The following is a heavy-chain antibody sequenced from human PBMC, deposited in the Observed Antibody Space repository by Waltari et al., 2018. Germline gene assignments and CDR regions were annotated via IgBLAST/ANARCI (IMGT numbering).Heavy chain of an antibody. CDR3: ARDILADQWLAGGRGDY. Sequence: EVQLVESGGGLVQPGGSLRLSCAASGFTFSSYEMNWVRQAPGKGLEWVSYISSRGSTIYYADAVKGRFTISRDNAKNSLYLQMNSLRAEDTAVYYCARDILADQWLAGGRGDYWGQGTLVTVSS. CDR1: GFTFSSYE. V-gene: IGHV3-48*03. CDR2: ISSRGSTI. D-gene: IGHD6-19*01. J-gene: IGHJ4*02.